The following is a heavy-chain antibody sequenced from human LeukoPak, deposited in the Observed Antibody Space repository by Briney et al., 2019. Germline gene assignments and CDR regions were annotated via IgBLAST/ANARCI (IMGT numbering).Heavy chain of an antibody. CDR3: ARDPGRTGSYWNFDY. CDR1: GFTFSSYA. J-gene: IGHJ4*02. V-gene: IGHV3-30-3*01. D-gene: IGHD1-26*01. Sequence: GGSLRLSCAASGFTFSSYAMHWVRQAPGKGLEWVAVISYDGSNKYYADSVKGRFTISRDNSKNTLYLQMNSLRAEDTAVYYCARDPGRTGSYWNFDYWGQGTLVTVSS. CDR2: ISYDGSNK.